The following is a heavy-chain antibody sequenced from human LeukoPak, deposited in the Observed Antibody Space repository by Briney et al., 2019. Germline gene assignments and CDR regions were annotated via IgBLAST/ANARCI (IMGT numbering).Heavy chain of an antibody. CDR1: GFTFSSYA. D-gene: IGHD3-22*01. J-gene: IGHJ4*02. V-gene: IGHV3-23*01. Sequence: TGGSLRLSCAASGFTFSSYAMSWVRQAPGKGLEWVSAISGSGGDTYYADSVKGRLTISRDNSKNTLFLQMNSLRAEDTAVYYCAKYDSFDHYYDSSGRFDCWGQGTLVTVSS. CDR3: AKYDSFDHYYDSSGRFDC. CDR2: ISGSGGDT.